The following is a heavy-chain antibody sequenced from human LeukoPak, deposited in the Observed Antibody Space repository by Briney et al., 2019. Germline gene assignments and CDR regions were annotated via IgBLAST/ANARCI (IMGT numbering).Heavy chain of an antibody. Sequence: ASVKVSCKASGYTFTSYDINWVRQATGQGLEWMGWMNPNSGNTGYAQKFQGRVTMTRNTSISTAYMELSSLRSEDTAVYYCARGSSDLWFGELFYHYWGQGTLVTVSS. V-gene: IGHV1-8*01. CDR3: ARGSSDLWFGELFYHY. D-gene: IGHD3-10*01. CDR1: GYTFTSYD. CDR2: MNPNSGNT. J-gene: IGHJ4*02.